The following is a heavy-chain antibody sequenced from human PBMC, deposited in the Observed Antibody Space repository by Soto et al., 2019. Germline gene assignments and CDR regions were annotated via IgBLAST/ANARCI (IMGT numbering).Heavy chain of an antibody. D-gene: IGHD2-2*01. CDR1: GYTFMSYP. CDR2: INAGNGNT. V-gene: IGHV1-3*01. J-gene: IGHJ5*02. Sequence: GASVKVSCKASGYTFMSYPLHWVRQAPGQRPEWMGWINAGNGNTKYSQKFQGRVTITRDTSASTAYMELSSLRSDDTAVYYCARDCSSTSCYAGEDPWGQGTLVTVSS. CDR3: ARDCSSTSCYAGEDP.